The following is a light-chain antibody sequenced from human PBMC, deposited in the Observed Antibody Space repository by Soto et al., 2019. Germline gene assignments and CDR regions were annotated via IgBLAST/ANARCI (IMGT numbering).Light chain of an antibody. Sequence: QSVPNEPASGSGSPGQSIPISCTGNSSDVGGYNYVSWYQQHPGKAPKLMIYDVSNRPSGVSNRFSGSKSGNTASLTISGLQAEDEADYHCSSYTSSSTLVFGTGTKVTVL. CDR2: DVS. CDR3: SSYTSSSTLV. V-gene: IGLV2-14*01. CDR1: SSDVGGYNY. J-gene: IGLJ1*01.